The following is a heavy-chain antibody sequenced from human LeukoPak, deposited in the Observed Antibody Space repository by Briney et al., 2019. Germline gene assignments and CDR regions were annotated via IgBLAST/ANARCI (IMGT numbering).Heavy chain of an antibody. J-gene: IGHJ6*04. D-gene: IGHD3-3*01. CDR3: TTKVWSYYYYYGMDV. Sequence: GGPLRLSCAASGFTFSNAWMSWVRQAPGKGLEWVGRKSKTDGGTTDYAAPVKGRFTISRDDSKNTLYLQMNSLKTEDTAVYYCTTKVWSYYYYYGMDVWGKGTTVTVSS. CDR1: GFTFSNAW. CDR2: KSKTDGGTT. V-gene: IGHV3-15*01.